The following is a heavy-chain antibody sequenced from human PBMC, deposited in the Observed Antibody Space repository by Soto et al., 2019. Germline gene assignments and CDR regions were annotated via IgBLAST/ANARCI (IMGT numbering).Heavy chain of an antibody. CDR1: GGSISSGGYY. D-gene: IGHD3-22*01. CDR3: ARDNGSGSFDY. Sequence: QVQLQESGPGLVKTSHTLSLTCTVSGGSISSGGYYWSWIRQHPGKGLEWIGYIYYSGSTYYNPSLKSRVTISVDTSKNHFSLKLSSVTAADTAVYYCARDNGSGSFDYWGQGTLVTVSS. CDR2: IYYSGST. J-gene: IGHJ4*02. V-gene: IGHV4-31*03.